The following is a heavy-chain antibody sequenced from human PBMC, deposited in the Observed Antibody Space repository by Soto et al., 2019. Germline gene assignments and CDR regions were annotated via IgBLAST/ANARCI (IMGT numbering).Heavy chain of an antibody. Sequence: SVQVSCKASRGTFSSYAISWVRQAPRQRREWMGGIIPIFGTANYAQKFQGRVTITADESTSTAYLALSSLRSEDTDVYYCSRGGWLQFYYYYGMDVWGQGTTVTVSS. CDR3: SRGGWLQFYYYYGMDV. J-gene: IGHJ6*02. CDR1: RGTFSSYA. CDR2: IIPIFGTA. V-gene: IGHV1-69*13. D-gene: IGHD5-12*01.